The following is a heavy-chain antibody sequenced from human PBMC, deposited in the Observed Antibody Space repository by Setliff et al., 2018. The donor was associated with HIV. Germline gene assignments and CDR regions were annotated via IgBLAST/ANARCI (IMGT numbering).Heavy chain of an antibody. Sequence: GSLRLSCTASGCRFSRYWMGWVRQAPGKGPEWVANIKEDGSEIYYVDSVKGRFTISKDNAKNSLYLQMDSLKTEDTAVYYCARAPRTGHPYYFDSWGQGTLVTVSS. D-gene: IGHD1-1*01. V-gene: IGHV3-7*03. CDR2: IKEDGSEI. J-gene: IGHJ4*02. CDR3: ARAPRTGHPYYFDS. CDR1: GCRFSRYW.